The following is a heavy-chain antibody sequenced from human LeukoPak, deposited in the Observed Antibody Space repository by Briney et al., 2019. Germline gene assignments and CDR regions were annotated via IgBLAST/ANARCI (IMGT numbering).Heavy chain of an antibody. CDR2: IQTSGRV. CDR3: ARDRGNGDYGDYFDS. Sequence: PSQTLSLTCSVSGGFVTSGPNYWNWIRRPAGKGLEWIGRIQTSGRVNYNPSLKSRVTVYLDTPKNLVSLQLTSVTAADTAVYYCARDRGNGDYGDYFDSWGQGTQVTVSS. D-gene: IGHD4-17*01. J-gene: IGHJ4*02. CDR1: GGFVTSGPNY. V-gene: IGHV4-61*02.